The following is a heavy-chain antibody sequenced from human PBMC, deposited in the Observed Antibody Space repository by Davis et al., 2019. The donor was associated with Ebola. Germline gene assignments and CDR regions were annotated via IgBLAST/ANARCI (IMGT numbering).Heavy chain of an antibody. D-gene: IGHD3-22*01. V-gene: IGHV3-48*02. Sequence: GESLKISCAASGFTFSSYSMNWVRQAPGKGLEWVSYISSSSSTIYYADSVKGRFTISRDNAKNSLYLQMNSLRDEDTAVYYCVRAQGVVVITTYWYFDLWGRGTLVTVSS. CDR3: VRAQGVVVITTYWYFDL. CDR1: GFTFSSYS. CDR2: ISSSSSTI. J-gene: IGHJ2*01.